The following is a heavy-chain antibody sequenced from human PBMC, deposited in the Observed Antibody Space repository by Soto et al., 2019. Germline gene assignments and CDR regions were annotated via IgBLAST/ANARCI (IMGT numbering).Heavy chain of an antibody. V-gene: IGHV3-30*18. CDR2: ISFDGSNK. CDR3: AKTGNYGANWGWYFDL. D-gene: IGHD7-27*01. Sequence: QVQLVESGGGVVQPGRSLRLSCAASGFTFRSYGIHWVRQAPGKGLEWVAVISFDGSNKYYADSVKGRFTISRDNSRNTLDLQMNSLRAEDTAVYYCAKTGNYGANWGWYFDLWGRGTLVTVSS. J-gene: IGHJ2*01. CDR1: GFTFRSYG.